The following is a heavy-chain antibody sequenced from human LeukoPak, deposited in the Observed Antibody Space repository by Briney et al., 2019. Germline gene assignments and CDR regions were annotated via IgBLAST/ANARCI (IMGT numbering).Heavy chain of an antibody. D-gene: IGHD3-22*01. CDR1: GFTFDDYA. Sequence: GGSLRLSCAASGFTFDDYAMHWVPQAPGKGLEWVSGISWNSGSIGYADSVKGRFTISRDNAKNSLYLQMNSLRAEDTALYYCAKDMGVYYDSSGYFDYWGQGTLVTVSS. CDR2: ISWNSGSI. V-gene: IGHV3-9*01. CDR3: AKDMGVYYDSSGYFDY. J-gene: IGHJ4*02.